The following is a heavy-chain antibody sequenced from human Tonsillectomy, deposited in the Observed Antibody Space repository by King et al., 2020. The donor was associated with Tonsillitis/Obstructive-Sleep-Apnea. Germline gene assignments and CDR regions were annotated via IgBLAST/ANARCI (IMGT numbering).Heavy chain of an antibody. Sequence: QLQESGPGLVKPSQTLSLTCAVSGGSISSGGYYWSWIRQHPGKGLEWIGYIHDSGSTDYNPSLKSRVSISVETSKNQFSLKLNSVTAADTAVYYCASEVTTGAFDYWGQGTLVTVSS. CDR1: GGSISSGGYY. J-gene: IGHJ4*02. CDR2: IHDSGST. V-gene: IGHV4-31*11. D-gene: IGHD1-26*01. CDR3: ASEVTTGAFDY.